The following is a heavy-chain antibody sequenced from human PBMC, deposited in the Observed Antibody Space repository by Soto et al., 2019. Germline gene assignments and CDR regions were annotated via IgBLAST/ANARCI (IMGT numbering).Heavy chain of an antibody. J-gene: IGHJ4*02. CDR3: ARDPSTYHYGSGSHYPNDY. Sequence: QVQLVQSGAEVKKPGASVKVSCKASGYTFTSYGISWVRQAPGQGLEWMGWISPYNGNTNYAQKLQGRDTMTTDTAASTAYMELRSLRSDDTAVYYCARDPSTYHYGSGSHYPNDYWGQGTLVTVSS. CDR1: GYTFTSYG. CDR2: ISPYNGNT. D-gene: IGHD3-10*01. V-gene: IGHV1-18*01.